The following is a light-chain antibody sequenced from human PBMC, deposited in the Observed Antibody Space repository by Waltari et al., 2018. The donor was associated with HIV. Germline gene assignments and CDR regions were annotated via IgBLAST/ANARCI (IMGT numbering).Light chain of an antibody. CDR1: SPTIVTNY. J-gene: IGLJ2*01. CDR2: HTN. Sequence: QPLLTQPPSASGTPGQRVTITCSGTSPTIVTNYVSWYKQFPGTAPELVVYHTNQRPLGVPDRFSGSKSGTSASLAISGLRSEDEADYYCAAWDDSLSAWLFGGGTRLNVL. V-gene: IGLV1-47*01. CDR3: AAWDDSLSAWL.